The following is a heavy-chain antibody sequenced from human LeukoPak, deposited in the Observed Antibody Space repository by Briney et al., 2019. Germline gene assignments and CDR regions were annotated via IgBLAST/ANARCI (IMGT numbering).Heavy chain of an antibody. Sequence: PGGSLRLSCAASGFVFRNYFMSWVRQAPGKGLEWVASIKNDGSEIYYVDSVRGRYTIPRDNTKNSLYLQMSSLRAEDTAVYYCATDRGWRTSGYYLYYFEYWGQGTLVTFSS. V-gene: IGHV3-7*01. CDR1: GFVFRNYF. CDR2: IKNDGSEI. CDR3: ATDRGWRTSGYYLYYFEY. J-gene: IGHJ4*02. D-gene: IGHD3-3*01.